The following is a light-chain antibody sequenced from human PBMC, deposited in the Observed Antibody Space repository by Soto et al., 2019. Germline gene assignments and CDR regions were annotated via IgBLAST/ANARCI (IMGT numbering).Light chain of an antibody. CDR3: HQYGSLPRT. V-gene: IGKV3-20*01. J-gene: IGKJ1*01. Sequence: LSPGERATLSCRASQSVSSTFFAWFQQKPGQAPRLLIYGASSRATGIPDRFSGSGSKTDFSLTISRLEPEDFAIYYCHQYGSLPRTFGQGTKVDIK. CDR2: GAS. CDR1: QSVSSTF.